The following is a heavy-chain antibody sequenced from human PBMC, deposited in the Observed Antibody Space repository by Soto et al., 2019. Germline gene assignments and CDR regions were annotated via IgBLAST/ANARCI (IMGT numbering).Heavy chain of an antibody. D-gene: IGHD3-16*02. CDR3: ARGIYLKYGLDV. J-gene: IGHJ6*02. CDR2: INTDGSTT. V-gene: IGHV3-74*01. Sequence: EVQLVESGGGLVQPGGSLRLSCAASEFTFNNYWMHWVRQVPGKGLEWVSRINTDGSTTNYADSVMGRLPISRDNADNTVYLQMNSLRAEDTAVYYCARGIYLKYGLDVWGQGATVTVSS. CDR1: EFTFNNYW.